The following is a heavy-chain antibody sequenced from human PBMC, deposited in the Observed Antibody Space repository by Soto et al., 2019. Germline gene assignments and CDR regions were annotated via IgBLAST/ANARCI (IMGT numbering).Heavy chain of an antibody. J-gene: IGHJ1*01. D-gene: IGHD6-19*01. CDR3: ASRSGWYFSGYFQH. V-gene: IGHV1-69*13. CDR1: GGTFSSYA. CDR2: IIPIFGTA. Sequence: GASVKVSCKASGGTFSSYAISWVRQAPGQGLEWMGGIIPIFGTANYAQKFQGRVTITADESTSTAYMELSSLRSEDTAVYYCASRSGWYFSGYFQHWGLGTLVTVSS.